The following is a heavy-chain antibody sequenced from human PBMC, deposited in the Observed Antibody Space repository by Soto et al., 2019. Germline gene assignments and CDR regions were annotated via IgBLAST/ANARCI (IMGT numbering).Heavy chain of an antibody. CDR3: ARHSRVERRLDWFGP. J-gene: IGHJ5*02. CDR2: IYYSGST. V-gene: IGHV4-39*01. Sequence: LSLTCTASGGSISSRSYYWGWIRQPPGKGLEWIGSIYYSGSTYYTPSLKSRVTISVDTSKNQFSLKVNSVSAADTAVYHCARHSRVERRLDWFGPWGQGTLVTVSS. CDR1: GGSISSRSYY. D-gene: IGHD1-1*01.